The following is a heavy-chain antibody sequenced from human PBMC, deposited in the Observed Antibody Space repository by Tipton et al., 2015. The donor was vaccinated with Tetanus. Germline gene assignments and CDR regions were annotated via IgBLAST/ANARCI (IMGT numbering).Heavy chain of an antibody. CDR1: GFTFSNYW. Sequence: SLRLSCAASGFTFSNYWMSWVRQAPGRGLEWVASIKQDGSDKNYVDSVKGRFTISRDNAKNSLFLQMNSLRADDTAVYFCVSGSALDYWGQGTLITVSS. CDR2: IKQDGSDK. CDR3: VSGSALDY. D-gene: IGHD6-25*01. J-gene: IGHJ4*02. V-gene: IGHV3-7*01.